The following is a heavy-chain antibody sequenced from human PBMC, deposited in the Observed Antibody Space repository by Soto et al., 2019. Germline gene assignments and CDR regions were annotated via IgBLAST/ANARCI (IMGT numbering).Heavy chain of an antibody. CDR2: IIPIFGTA. CDR1: GGTFSSYA. V-gene: IGHV1-69*13. D-gene: IGHD5-12*01. J-gene: IGHJ6*02. Sequence: ASVKVSCKASGGTFSSYAISWVRQAPGQGLEWMGGIIPIFGTANYAQKFQGRVTITADESTSTAYMELSSLRSEDTAVYYCASSVAKYYYYDMDVWAKGPRSPSP. CDR3: ASSVAKYYYYDMDV.